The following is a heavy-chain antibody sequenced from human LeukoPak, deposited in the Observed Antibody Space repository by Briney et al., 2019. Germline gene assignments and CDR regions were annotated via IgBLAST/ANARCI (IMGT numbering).Heavy chain of an antibody. CDR3: ASIYGSGSYDGYFQH. Sequence: SETLSLTCAVSGGSISSSGYPWSWIRQPPGQGLEWIGYIYHSGSTYYNPSLKSRVTISVDRSKNQFSLKLSSVTAADTAVYYCASIYGSGSYDGYFQHWGQGTLVTVSS. V-gene: IGHV4-30-2*01. D-gene: IGHD3-10*01. J-gene: IGHJ1*01. CDR2: IYHSGST. CDR1: GGSISSSGYP.